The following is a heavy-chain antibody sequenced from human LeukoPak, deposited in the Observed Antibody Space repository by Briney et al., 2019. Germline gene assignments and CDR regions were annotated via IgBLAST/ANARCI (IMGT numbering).Heavy chain of an antibody. CDR2: INHSGST. Sequence: SETLSLTCAVYGGSFSGYYWSWIRQPPGKGLEWIGEINHSGSTNYNPSLKSRVTISVDTSKNQFSLKLSSVTAADTAVYYCASIRKYDPYVWGSYRPRPLDFDYWGQGTLVTVSS. CDR1: GGSFSGYY. J-gene: IGHJ4*02. CDR3: ASIRKYDPYVWGSYRPRPLDFDY. D-gene: IGHD3-16*02. V-gene: IGHV4-34*01.